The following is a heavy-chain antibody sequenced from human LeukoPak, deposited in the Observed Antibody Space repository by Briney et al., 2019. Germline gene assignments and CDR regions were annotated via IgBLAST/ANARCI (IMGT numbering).Heavy chain of an antibody. CDR3: AIDSGWSPLGADY. J-gene: IGHJ4*02. D-gene: IGHD6-19*01. V-gene: IGHV3-21*01. Sequence: GGSLRLSCAASGFTFSSYSMNWVRQAPGKGLEWVSSISSSSSYIYCADSVKGRFTISRDNAKNSLYLQMNSLRAEDTAVYYCAIDSGWSPLGADYWGQGTLVTVSS. CDR2: ISSSSSYI. CDR1: GFTFSSYS.